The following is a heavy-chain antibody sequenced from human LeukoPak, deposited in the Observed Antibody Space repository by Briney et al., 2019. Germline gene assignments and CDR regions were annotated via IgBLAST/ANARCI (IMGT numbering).Heavy chain of an antibody. D-gene: IGHD6-19*01. V-gene: IGHV5-51*01. CDR3: ARRSSGWNIWYFDR. Sequence: GEPLKISFQGSGYRFTTYWIGWVRPMPGKGLEWMGIIYPGDSDTRYSPYFQGQVAISADKSISTAYLQWSSLKASDTAMYYCARRSSGWNIWYFDRWGRGALVTVSS. CDR1: GYRFTTYW. CDR2: IYPGDSDT. J-gene: IGHJ2*01.